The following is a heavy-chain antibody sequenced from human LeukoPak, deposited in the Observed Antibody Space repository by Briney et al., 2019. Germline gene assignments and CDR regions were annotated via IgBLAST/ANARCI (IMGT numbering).Heavy chain of an antibody. CDR2: ISSDGSST. J-gene: IGHJ5*02. CDR3: ARDFKEADP. Sequence: GGSLRLSCEDSEFTFSSYWMHWVRQAPGKGLVWVSRISSDGSSTSCADSVKGRFTISRDNAKKTLYLQMNSVRAEDTAVYYCARDFKEADPWGQGTLVTVSS. CDR1: EFTFSSYW. V-gene: IGHV3-74*01.